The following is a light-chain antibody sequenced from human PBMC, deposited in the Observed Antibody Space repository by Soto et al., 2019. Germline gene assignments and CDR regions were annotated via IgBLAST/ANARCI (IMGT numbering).Light chain of an antibody. Sequence: ETMMTQSPATLSVSPGERVTLSCRASQSVASHFAWSQQRPGQAPRLLIYDASTRATGIPARFSGSGSGTECTLTITTLQPEDFAVYYCQQYNNWPLTFGPGTKVEI. CDR1: QSVASH. V-gene: IGKV3-15*01. J-gene: IGKJ3*01. CDR2: DAS. CDR3: QQYNNWPLT.